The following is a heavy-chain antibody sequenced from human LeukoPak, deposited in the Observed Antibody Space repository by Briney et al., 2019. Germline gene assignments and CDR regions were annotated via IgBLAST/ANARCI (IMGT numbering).Heavy chain of an antibody. CDR3: ARDGSSFDI. J-gene: IGHJ3*02. Sequence: PGGSLRLSCAASGFTVSSNYLSWVRQAPGEGLEWVSVIYSGGSTYYADSVKGRFTISRDNSKDTVYLQMNSLRAEDTAVYYCARDGSSFDIWGQGTMVTVSS. CDR2: IYSGGST. V-gene: IGHV3-53*01. D-gene: IGHD3-10*01. CDR1: GFTVSSNY.